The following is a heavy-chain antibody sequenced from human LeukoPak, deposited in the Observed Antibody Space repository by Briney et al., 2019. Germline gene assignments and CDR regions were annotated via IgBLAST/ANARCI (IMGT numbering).Heavy chain of an antibody. Sequence: GGSLRLSCAASGFTFSSYGMSWVRQAPGKGLEWVSAITGSGGTTYHADSVKGRFTISRDNSKNTLYLQMNSLRAEDTAVYYCAKSLCKEEYYFDYWGQGTLVTVSS. J-gene: IGHJ4*02. CDR3: AKSLCKEEYYFDY. CDR1: GFTFSSYG. D-gene: IGHD2/OR15-2a*01. CDR2: ITGSGGTT. V-gene: IGHV3-23*01.